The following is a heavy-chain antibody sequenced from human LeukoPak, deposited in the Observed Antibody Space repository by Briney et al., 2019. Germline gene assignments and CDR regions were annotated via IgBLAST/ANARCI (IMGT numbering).Heavy chain of an antibody. CDR3: ASPGSKDTFDI. CDR1: GGSINISSFY. J-gene: IGHJ3*02. V-gene: IGHV4-39*01. D-gene: IGHD3-10*01. CDR2: IYNSGST. Sequence: PSETLSLTCSVSGGSINISSFYWGWIRQPPGKRLELIGLIYNSGSTYYKPSLRSRVTISVDTSKNQFSLKMSSVTAADTVVYYCASPGSKDTFDIWGQGTMVTVSS.